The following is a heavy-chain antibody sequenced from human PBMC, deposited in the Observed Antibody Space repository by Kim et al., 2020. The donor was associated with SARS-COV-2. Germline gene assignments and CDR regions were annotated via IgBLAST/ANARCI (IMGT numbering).Heavy chain of an antibody. CDR2: ISAKGANYAT. D-gene: IGHD2-21*02. Sequence: GGSLRLSCAASGFTFSASNIHWVRQASGKGLAWVGRISAKGANYATAYAASVKGRFTISRDDSKNTAYLQMNSLKAEDTAVYYCTATKVTSATADPWGQETLVTVSS. CDR1: GFTFSASN. CDR3: TATKVTSATADP. J-gene: IGHJ5*02. V-gene: IGHV3-73*01.